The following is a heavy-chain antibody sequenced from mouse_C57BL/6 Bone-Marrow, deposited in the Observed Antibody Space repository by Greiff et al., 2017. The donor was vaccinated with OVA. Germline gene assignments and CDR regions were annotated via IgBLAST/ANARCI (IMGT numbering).Heavy chain of an antibody. D-gene: IGHD1-1*01. CDR3: ARDRGYGSSYVDY. J-gene: IGHJ2*01. CDR2: ISDGGSYT. V-gene: IGHV5-4*01. CDR1: GFTFSSYA. Sequence: EVKLMESGGGLVKPGGSLKLSCAASGFTFSSYAMSWVRQTPEKRLEWVATISDGGSYTYYPDNVKGRFTISRDNAKNNLYLQMSHLKSEDTAMYYCARDRGYGSSYVDYWGQGTTLTVSS.